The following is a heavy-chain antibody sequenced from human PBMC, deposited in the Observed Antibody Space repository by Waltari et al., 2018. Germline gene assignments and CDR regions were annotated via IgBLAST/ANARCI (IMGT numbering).Heavy chain of an antibody. V-gene: IGHV3-30*02. Sequence: QVQLVESGGGVVLPGGALRLSCKASGGIFSRQDMNWVRKAPGMGREVVSLIPFDGGQKFCADTVKGRFTVSRDNSRDTLYLTMESLRSGDTATYFCATQASISSPSFWGRGTLVTVSS. CDR2: IPFDGGQK. D-gene: IGHD3-16*02. CDR1: GGIFSRQD. J-gene: IGHJ4*02. CDR3: ATQASISSPSF.